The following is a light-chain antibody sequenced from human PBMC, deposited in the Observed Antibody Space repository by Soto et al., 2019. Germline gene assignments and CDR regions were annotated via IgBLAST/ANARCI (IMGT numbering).Light chain of an antibody. J-gene: IGKJ5*01. CDR3: QQRSNWVT. V-gene: IGKV3-11*01. CDR1: QSVSSY. Sequence: EIVLTQSPAPLSLSPGERATLSCRASQSVSSYLAWYQQQPGQAPRLLIYDASNRATGIPARFSGSGSGTDFTLTISSLEPEDFAVYYCQQRSNWVTLGQGTRLEIK. CDR2: DAS.